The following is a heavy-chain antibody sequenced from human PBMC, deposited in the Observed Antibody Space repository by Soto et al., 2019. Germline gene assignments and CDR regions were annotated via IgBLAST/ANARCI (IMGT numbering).Heavy chain of an antibody. V-gene: IGHV1-8*01. CDR2: MNPNSGNT. CDR1: GYTFTSND. D-gene: IGHD5-12*01. Sequence: ASVKVSCKASGYTFTSNDINWVRQATGQGLGWMGWMNPNSGNTGYAQKFQGRVTMTRNTSISTAYMELSSLRSEDTAVYYCARGPGYSGYDSYYYYMDVWGKGTTVTVSS. J-gene: IGHJ6*03. CDR3: ARGPGYSGYDSYYYYMDV.